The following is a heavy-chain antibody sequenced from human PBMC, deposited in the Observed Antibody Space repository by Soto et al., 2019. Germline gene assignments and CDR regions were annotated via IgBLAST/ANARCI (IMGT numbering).Heavy chain of an antibody. CDR1: GDSISSNSAA. Sequence: PSQTLSLTCAISGDSISSNSAAWNWIRQSPSRGLEWLGRTYYRSKWYNDYAVSVKGRITINPDTSKHQFSLQLNSVAPEDTAVYYFERGGDCSGTSFCVDGSAPGGKEPLVTFP. D-gene: IGHD2-2*01. V-gene: IGHV6-1*01. CDR2: TYYRSKWYN. J-gene: IGHJ5*02. CDR3: ERGGDCSGTSFCVDGSAP.